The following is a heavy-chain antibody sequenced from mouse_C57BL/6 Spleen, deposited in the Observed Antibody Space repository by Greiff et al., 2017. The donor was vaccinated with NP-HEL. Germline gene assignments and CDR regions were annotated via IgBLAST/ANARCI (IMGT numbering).Heavy chain of an antibody. CDR3: ASHYGYDYAMDY. D-gene: IGHD2-2*01. J-gene: IGHJ4*01. V-gene: IGHV3-6*01. CDR2: ISYDGRH. Sequence: EVKLMESGPGLVKPSQSLSLTCSVTGYSITSGYYWNWFRQFPGNKLEWLGYISYDGRHNYNPSLKNRISITRDTSKNQFFLKLNSVTTEDTATYYCASHYGYDYAMDYWGQGTSVTVSS. CDR1: GYSITSGYY.